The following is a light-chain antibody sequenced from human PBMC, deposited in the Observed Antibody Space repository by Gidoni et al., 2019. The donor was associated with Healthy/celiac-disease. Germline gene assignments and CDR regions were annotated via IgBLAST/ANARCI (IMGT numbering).Light chain of an antibody. CDR1: SSNIGSNY. CDR3: AAWDDSLSASQ. V-gene: IGLV1-47*01. CDR2: RNN. J-gene: IGLJ2*01. Sequence: QSVLTQPPSASGTPGQRVTISCSGSSSNIGSNYVYWYQQLPGTAPKLLIYRNNQRPSGVPDRFSGSKSGTSASLAISGLRSEDEADYYCAAWDDSLSASQFGGGTKLXVX.